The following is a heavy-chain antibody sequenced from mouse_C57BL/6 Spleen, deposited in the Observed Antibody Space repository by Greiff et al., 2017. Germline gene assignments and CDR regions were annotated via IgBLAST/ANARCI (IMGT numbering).Heavy chain of an antibody. J-gene: IGHJ3*01. D-gene: IGHD2-1*01. CDR3: AKGSYYGNYGGWFAY. CDR2: IDPSDSYT. V-gene: IGHV1-50*01. Sequence: QVQLQQPGAELVKPGASVKLSCKASGYTFTSYWMQWVKQRPGQGLEWIGEIDPSDSYTNYNQKFKGKATVTVDTSSSTAYMQLSSLTSEDSAVYYCAKGSYYGNYGGWFAYWGQGTLVTVSA. CDR1: GYTFTSYW.